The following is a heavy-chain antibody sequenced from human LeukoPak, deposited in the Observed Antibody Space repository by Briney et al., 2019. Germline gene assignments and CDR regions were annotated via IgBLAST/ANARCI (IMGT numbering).Heavy chain of an antibody. CDR1: GGSFSGYY. CDR2: INHSGST. D-gene: IGHD1-26*01. V-gene: IGHV4-34*01. J-gene: IGHJ4*02. Sequence: SETLSLTCTVSGGSFSGYYWSWIRQPPGKGLEWIGEINHSGSTNYNPSLKSRVTISVDTSKNQFSLKLSSVTAADTAVYYCARLDSGSYWGQGTLVTVSS. CDR3: ARLDSGSY.